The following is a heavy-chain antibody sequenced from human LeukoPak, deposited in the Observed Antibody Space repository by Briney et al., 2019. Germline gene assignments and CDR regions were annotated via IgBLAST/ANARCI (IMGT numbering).Heavy chain of an antibody. V-gene: IGHV4-34*01. D-gene: IGHD3-3*01. CDR2: INHSGST. CDR3: ARSGYYTYYFDY. CDR1: GGSFSGYY. Sequence: SETLSLTCAVYGGSFSGYYWSWIRQPPGKGLEWIGEINHSGSTNYNPSLKSRVTISVDTSKNQFSLKLSSVTAADTAVYYCARSGYYTYYFDYWGQGTLVTVSS. J-gene: IGHJ4*02.